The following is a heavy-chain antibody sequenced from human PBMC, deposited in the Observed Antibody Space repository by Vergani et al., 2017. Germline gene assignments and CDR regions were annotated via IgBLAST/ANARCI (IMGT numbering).Heavy chain of an antibody. D-gene: IGHD6-19*01. CDR3: ARTRVAGPGEYYYYGMDV. V-gene: IGHV4-59*01. Sequence: QVQLQESGPGLVKPSETLSLTCTVSGGSISSYYWSWIRQPPGTGLEWIGYIYYSGSTNYNPSLKSRVTISVATSKNQFSLKLSSVTAADTAVYYCARTRVAGPGEYYYYGMDVWGQGTTVTVSS. CDR1: GGSISSYY. CDR2: IYYSGST. J-gene: IGHJ6*02.